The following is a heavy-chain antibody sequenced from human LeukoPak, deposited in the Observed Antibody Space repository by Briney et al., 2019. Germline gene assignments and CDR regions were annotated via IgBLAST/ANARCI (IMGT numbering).Heavy chain of an antibody. CDR2: INHSGST. CDR1: GGSFSGYY. D-gene: IGHD3-10*01. V-gene: IGHV4-34*01. Sequence: KTSETLSLTCAVYGGSFSGYYWSWIRQPPGKGLEWIGEINHSGSTNYNPSLKSRVTISVDTSKNQFSLKLSSVTAADTAVYYCARHSQVTMVRGSAEFDYWGQGTLVTVSS. J-gene: IGHJ4*02. CDR3: ARHSQVTMVRGSAEFDY.